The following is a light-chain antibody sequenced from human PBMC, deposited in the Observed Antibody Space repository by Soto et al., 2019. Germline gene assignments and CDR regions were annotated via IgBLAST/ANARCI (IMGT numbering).Light chain of an antibody. Sequence: EIVLTQSPGTLSLSPGERATLSCRASQSVSSTYLAWYQHKPGQAPRLLIYGAFSRATGIPDRFSGSGSGTDFTLTISRLEPEDFAVYYCQQYGSSPMYTFGQGTKLEIK. CDR1: QSVSSTY. CDR2: GAF. CDR3: QQYGSSPMYT. V-gene: IGKV3-20*01. J-gene: IGKJ2*01.